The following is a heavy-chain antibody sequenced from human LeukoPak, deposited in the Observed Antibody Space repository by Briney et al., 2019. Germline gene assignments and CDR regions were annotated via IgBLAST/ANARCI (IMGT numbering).Heavy chain of an antibody. CDR3: ARREPPYYYYYMDV. J-gene: IGHJ6*03. CDR2: INHSGST. Sequence: PSETLSLTCTVSGGSISSSSYYWSWIRQPPGKGLEWIGEINHSGSTNYNPSLKSRVTISVDTSKNQFSLKLSSVTAADTAVYYCARREPPYYYYYMDVWGKGTTVTVSS. V-gene: IGHV4-39*07. CDR1: GGSISSSSYY. D-gene: IGHD1-26*01.